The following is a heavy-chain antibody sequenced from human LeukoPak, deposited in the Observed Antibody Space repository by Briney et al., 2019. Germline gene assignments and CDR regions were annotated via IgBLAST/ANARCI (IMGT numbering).Heavy chain of an antibody. CDR1: GFTFSNAW. CDR3: TTGVAAAGTIPWGY. V-gene: IGHV3-15*01. CDR2: IKSKTNGGTT. J-gene: IGHJ4*02. D-gene: IGHD6-13*01. Sequence: GGSLRLSCAASGFTFSNAWMSWVRQAPGKGLEWVGRIKSKTNGGTTDYAAPVKGRFTISRDDSKNTRYLQMNSLKTEDTAVYYCTTGVAAAGTIPWGYWGQGALVTVSS.